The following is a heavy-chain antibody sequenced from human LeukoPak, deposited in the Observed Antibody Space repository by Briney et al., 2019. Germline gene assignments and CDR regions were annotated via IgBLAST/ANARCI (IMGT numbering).Heavy chain of an antibody. CDR3: ASRDIVVVPAAMRVDFWSGSDY. Sequence: SVKVSCKASGGTFSSYAISWVRQAPGQGLEWMGGIIPIFGTANYAQKFQGRVTITTDESTSTAYMEMSSLRSEDTAVYYCASRDIVVVPAAMRVDFWSGSDYWGQGTLVTVSS. V-gene: IGHV1-69*05. D-gene: IGHD2-2*01. CDR1: GGTFSSYA. CDR2: IIPIFGTA. J-gene: IGHJ4*02.